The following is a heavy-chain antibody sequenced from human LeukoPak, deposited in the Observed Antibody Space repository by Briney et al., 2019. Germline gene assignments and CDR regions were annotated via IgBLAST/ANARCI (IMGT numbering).Heavy chain of an antibody. CDR3: ARVDYRSTWFVDY. CDR1: GFTFSSYW. D-gene: IGHD6-13*01. CDR2: INSDGSST. J-gene: IGHJ4*02. Sequence: PGGSLRLSCVASGFTFSSYWMHWVRHAPGKGVVWVSRINSDGSSTNYADSVKGRFTISRDNAKNTLYLQMNSLRPEDTAVYYCARVDYRSTWFVDYWGQGTLVTVSS. V-gene: IGHV3-74*01.